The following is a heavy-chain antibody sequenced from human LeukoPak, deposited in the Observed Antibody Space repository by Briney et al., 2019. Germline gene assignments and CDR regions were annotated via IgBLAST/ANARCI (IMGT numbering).Heavy chain of an antibody. CDR2: INSDGSST. CDR3: ASTLHSSGPDY. V-gene: IGHV3-74*01. D-gene: IGHD6-19*01. J-gene: IGHJ4*02. Sequence: GGSLRLSCAASGFTFSSYWMHWVRQAPGKGLVWVSRINSDGSSTSYADSVKGRFTISRDNAKNTLYLQMNSLRAEDTAVYYCASTLHSSGPDYWGQGTLVTVCS. CDR1: GFTFSSYW.